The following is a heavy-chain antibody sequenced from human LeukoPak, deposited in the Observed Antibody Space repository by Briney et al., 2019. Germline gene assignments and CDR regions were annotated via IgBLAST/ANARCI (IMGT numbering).Heavy chain of an antibody. J-gene: IGHJ4*02. V-gene: IGHV1-24*01. CDR3: ATANRYSGSYLYYFDY. CDR1: GYTLTELS. D-gene: IGHD1-26*01. CDR2: FDPEDGET. Sequence: GASVKVSCKVSGYTLTELSMHWVRQAPGKGLEWMGGFDPEDGETIYAQKFQGRVTMTEDTPTDTAYMELSSLRSEDTAVYYCATANRYSGSYLYYFDYWGQGTLVTVSS.